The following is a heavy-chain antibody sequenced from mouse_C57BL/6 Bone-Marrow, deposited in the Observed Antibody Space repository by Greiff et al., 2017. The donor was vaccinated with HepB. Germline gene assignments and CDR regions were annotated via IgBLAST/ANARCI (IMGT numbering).Heavy chain of an antibody. Sequence: QVQLQQPGAELVKPGASVKLSCKASGYTFSSYWMHWVKQRPGRGLEWIGRIDPNSGGTKYNEKFKSKATLTVDKPSSTAYMQLSSLTSEDSAVYYCVSPLLLRYYYAMDYWGQGTSVTVSS. J-gene: IGHJ4*01. CDR2: IDPNSGGT. D-gene: IGHD1-1*01. CDR3: VSPLLLRYYYAMDY. CDR1: GYTFSSYW. V-gene: IGHV1-72*01.